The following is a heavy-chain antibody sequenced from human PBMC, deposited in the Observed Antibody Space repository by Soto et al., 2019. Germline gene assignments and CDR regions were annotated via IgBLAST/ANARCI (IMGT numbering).Heavy chain of an antibody. D-gene: IGHD3-3*01. CDR3: AHRVLRTVFGLVTTTAIYFDF. CDR2: IYWDDDK. CDR1: GFSLTTSGVG. Sequence: QITLNESGPTVVRPTETLTLTCRFSGFSLTTSGVGVGWIRQSPGKAPEWLALIYWDDDKRYSASLKSRLTTTKHTSRNQVVLTVSDLDPTDTATYYCAHRVLRTVFGLVTTTAIYFDFWGQGTPVAVSS. V-gene: IGHV2-5*02. J-gene: IGHJ4*02.